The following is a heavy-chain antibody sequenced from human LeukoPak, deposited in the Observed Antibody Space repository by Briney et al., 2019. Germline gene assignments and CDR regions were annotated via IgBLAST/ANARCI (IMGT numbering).Heavy chain of an antibody. CDR1: GGSISSGSYY. CDR3: ARDAAGSSWYYYYYYMDV. J-gene: IGHJ6*03. CDR2: IYTSGST. V-gene: IGHV4-61*02. Sequence: SETLSLTCTVSGGSISSGSYYWSWIRQPAGKGLEWIGRIYTSGSTNYNPSLKSRVTISVDTSKNQFSLKLSSVTAADTAVYYCARDAAGSSWYYYYYYMDVWGKGTTVTVSS. D-gene: IGHD6-13*01.